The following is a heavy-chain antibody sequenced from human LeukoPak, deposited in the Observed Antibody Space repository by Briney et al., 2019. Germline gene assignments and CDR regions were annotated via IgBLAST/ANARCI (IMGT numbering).Heavy chain of an antibody. D-gene: IGHD3-10*01. V-gene: IGHV4-59*01. J-gene: IGHJ3*02. CDR1: GGSISSYY. CDR2: IYYSGST. CDR3: ARDFLFYYYGSGSSHDAFDI. Sequence: PSETLSLTCTVSGGSISSYYWSWIRQPPGKGLEWIGYIYYSGSTNYNPSLKSRVTISVDTSKNQFSLKLSSVTAADTAVYYCARDFLFYYYGSGSSHDAFDIWGQGTMVTVSS.